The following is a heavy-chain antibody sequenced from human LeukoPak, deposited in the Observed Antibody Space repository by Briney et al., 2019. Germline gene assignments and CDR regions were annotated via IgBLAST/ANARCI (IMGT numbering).Heavy chain of an antibody. CDR1: EFTLSKYW. V-gene: IGHV3-7*01. CDR3: ARSASPAYYDFWSGGWFDP. D-gene: IGHD3-3*01. CDR2: IRQDGSET. Sequence: PGGSLRLSCAASEFTLSKYWMSWVRQAAGKGLEWVANIRQDGSETNYVDSVTGRFTISRDNAKNSLYLQMNSLRADDTAVYYCARSASPAYYDFWSGGWFDPWGQGTLVTVSS. J-gene: IGHJ5*02.